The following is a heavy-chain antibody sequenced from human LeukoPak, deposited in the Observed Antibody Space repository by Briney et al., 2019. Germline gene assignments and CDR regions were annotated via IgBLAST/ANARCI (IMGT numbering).Heavy chain of an antibody. D-gene: IGHD6-19*01. CDR1: GGTFIIYA. CDR2: IIPIFGTA. CDR3: ARGAVAEMYYFDY. V-gene: IGHV1-69*13. Sequence: SVKVSCKASGGTFIIYAISWVRQAPGQGLEWMGGIIPIFGTANYAQKFQGRVTITADESTSTAYMELSSLRSEDTAVYYCARGAVAEMYYFDYWGQGTLVTVSS. J-gene: IGHJ4*02.